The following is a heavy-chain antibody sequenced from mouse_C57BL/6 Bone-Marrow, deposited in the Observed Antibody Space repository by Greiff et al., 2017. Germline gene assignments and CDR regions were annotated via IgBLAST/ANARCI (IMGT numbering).Heavy chain of an antibody. Sequence: VQLKESVAELVRPGASVKLSCTASGFNIQNTYMHWVKQRPEQGLEWIGRIDPANGNTKYAPKFQGKATITADTSSNTAYLQLSSLTSEDTAIYYCASGYYYGSFDYWGQGTTLTVSS. J-gene: IGHJ2*01. V-gene: IGHV14-3*01. D-gene: IGHD1-1*01. CDR1: GFNIQNTY. CDR2: IDPANGNT. CDR3: ASGYYYGSFDY.